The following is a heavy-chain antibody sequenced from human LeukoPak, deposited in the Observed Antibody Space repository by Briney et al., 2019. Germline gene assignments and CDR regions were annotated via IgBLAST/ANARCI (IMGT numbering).Heavy chain of an antibody. CDR1: GFTFSDYY. D-gene: IGHD3-16*01. J-gene: IGHJ4*02. Sequence: GGSLSLSCVASGFTFSDYYMSWIRQAPGKGLEWVSYISSSSSYTNYADSVKGRFTISRDNAKNSLYLQMNSLRAEDTAVYYCARWGGGVAPAGYWGQGTLVTVSS. CDR3: ARWGGGVAPAGY. V-gene: IGHV3-11*06. CDR2: ISSSSSYT.